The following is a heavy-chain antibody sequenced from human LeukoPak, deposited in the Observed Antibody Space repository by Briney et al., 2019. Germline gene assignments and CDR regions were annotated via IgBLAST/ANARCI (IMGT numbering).Heavy chain of an antibody. D-gene: IGHD1-26*01. CDR2: IYYSGST. CDR1: GGSISSGDYY. CDR3: ARFYSGSYSPPLDAFDI. Sequence: PSQTLSLTCTVSGGSISSGDYYWSWIRQPPGKGLEWIGYIYYSGSTYYSPSLKSRVTISVDTSKNQFSLKLSSVTAADTAVYYCARFYSGSYSPPLDAFDIWGQGTMVTVSS. J-gene: IGHJ3*02. V-gene: IGHV4-30-4*08.